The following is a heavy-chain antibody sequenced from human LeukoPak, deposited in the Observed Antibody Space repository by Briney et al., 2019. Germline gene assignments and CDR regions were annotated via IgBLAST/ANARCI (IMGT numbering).Heavy chain of an antibody. CDR2: ISGSGGST. J-gene: IGHJ6*03. CDR3: AKYLIVVVPAARVGSYYMDV. Sequence: GGSLRLSCAASGFTFSSYAMSWVRQAPGKGLEWVSAISGSGGSTYYADSVKGRFTISRDNSKNTLYLQMNSLRAEDTAVYYCAKYLIVVVPAARVGSYYMDVWGKGTTVTVSS. D-gene: IGHD2-2*01. V-gene: IGHV3-23*01. CDR1: GFTFSSYA.